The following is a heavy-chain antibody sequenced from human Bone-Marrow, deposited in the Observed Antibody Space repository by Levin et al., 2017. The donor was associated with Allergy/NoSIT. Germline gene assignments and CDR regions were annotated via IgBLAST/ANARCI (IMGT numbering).Heavy chain of an antibody. D-gene: IGHD2-2*01. J-gene: IGHJ6*02. CDR1: GFTFDDYT. CDR2: INWKGNSV. V-gene: IGHV3-9*01. CDR3: AKDSRSSSSMDYYDYNGMDV. Sequence: HPGGSLRLSCAASGFTFDDYTMHWVRQVPGKGLEWVSSINWKGNSVDYADSVKGRFTMSRDNAKNSLYLQMNSLRGEDTALYFCAKDSRSSSSMDYYDYNGMDVWGQGTTVTVSS.